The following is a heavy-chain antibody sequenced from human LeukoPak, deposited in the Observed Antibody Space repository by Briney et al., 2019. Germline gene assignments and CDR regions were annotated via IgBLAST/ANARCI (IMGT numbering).Heavy chain of an antibody. V-gene: IGHV3-30*18. Sequence: GRSLRLSCAASGFTFSSYGMHWVRQAPGKGLEWVAVISYDGSNKYYADSVKGRFTISRDNSKNTLYLQMNSLRAEDTAVYYCAKDMAIRLGELSFDYWGQGTLVTVSS. J-gene: IGHJ4*02. CDR3: AKDMAIRLGELSFDY. CDR2: ISYDGSNK. CDR1: GFTFSSYG. D-gene: IGHD3-16*02.